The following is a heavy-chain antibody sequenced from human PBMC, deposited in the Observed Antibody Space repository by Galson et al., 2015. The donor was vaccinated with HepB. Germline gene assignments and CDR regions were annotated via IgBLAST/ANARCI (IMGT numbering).Heavy chain of an antibody. CDR1: GFTFSSYG. V-gene: IGHV3-33*01. Sequence: SLRLSCAASGFTFSSYGMNWVRQAPGKGLEWVAVIWDDGSNKYYADSVKGRFTISRDNSKNTLYLQMNNLRAEDTAVYYCARETALVTSPIGYWGQGTLVTVSS. D-gene: IGHD5-18*01. CDR2: IWDDGSNK. J-gene: IGHJ4*02. CDR3: ARETALVTSPIGY.